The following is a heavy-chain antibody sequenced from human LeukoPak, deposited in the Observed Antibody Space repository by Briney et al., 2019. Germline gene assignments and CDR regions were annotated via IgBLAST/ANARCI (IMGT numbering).Heavy chain of an antibody. V-gene: IGHV4-31*03. CDR3: ARESVYYYGSGSYLGQYYYGMDV. Sequence: PSETLSLTCTVSGGSISSGGYYWSWIRQHPGKGLGWIGYIYYRGSTYYNPSLKSRVTISVDTSKNQFSLKLSSVTAADTAVYYCARESVYYYGSGSYLGQYYYGMDVWGQGTTVTVSS. D-gene: IGHD3-10*01. CDR1: GGSISSGGYY. CDR2: IYYRGST. J-gene: IGHJ6*02.